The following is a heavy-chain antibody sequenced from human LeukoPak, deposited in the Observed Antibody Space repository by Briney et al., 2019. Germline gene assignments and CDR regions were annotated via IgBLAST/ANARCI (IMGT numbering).Heavy chain of an antibody. Sequence: PGGSLRLSCAASGFTFSIYWMSWVRQAPGKGLEWVANIKQDGSEKYYVDSVKGRFTISRDNAKNSLYLQMNSLRAEDTAVYYCARLRWSDYWGQGTLVTVSS. D-gene: IGHD6-13*01. J-gene: IGHJ4*02. V-gene: IGHV3-7*01. CDR3: ARLRWSDY. CDR1: GFTFSIYW. CDR2: IKQDGSEK.